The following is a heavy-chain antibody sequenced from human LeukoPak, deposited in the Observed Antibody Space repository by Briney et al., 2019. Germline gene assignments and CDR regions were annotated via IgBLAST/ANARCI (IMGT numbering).Heavy chain of an antibody. V-gene: IGHV3-66*01. J-gene: IGHJ1*01. D-gene: IGHD6-13*01. CDR2: IYSGGST. CDR1: GFTVSSNY. CDR3: ARDRSSSWEYFQH. Sequence: RGSLRLSCAASGFTVSSNYMSWVRQAPGKGLEWVSVIYSGGSTYYADSVKGRFTISRDNSKNTLYLQMNSLRAEDTAVYYCARDRSSSWEYFQHWGQGTLVTVSS.